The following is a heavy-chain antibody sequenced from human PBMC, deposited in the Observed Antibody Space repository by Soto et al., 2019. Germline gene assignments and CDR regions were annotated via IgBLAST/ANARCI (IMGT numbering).Heavy chain of an antibody. CDR2: MSSDGSKI. CDR3: AKDEGVGGTLGLFDY. D-gene: IGHD1-26*01. CDR1: GFDFTYYA. V-gene: IGHV3-30*18. Sequence: QVQLVASGGGAVQPGESLRLSCVASGFDFTYYAMHWVRQAPGKGLESVAVMSSDGSKIHHTDSVKGRFTISRDNSKNTLYLQMTSLRKEDTAVYFCAKDEGVGGTLGLFDYWGQGTLVSVSS. J-gene: IGHJ4*02.